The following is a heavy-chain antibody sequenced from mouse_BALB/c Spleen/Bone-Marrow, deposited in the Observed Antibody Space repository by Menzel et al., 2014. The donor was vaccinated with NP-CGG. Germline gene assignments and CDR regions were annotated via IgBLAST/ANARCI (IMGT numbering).Heavy chain of an antibody. CDR3: ARRGFATAEGVGAMDY. CDR1: GFTFSSYY. V-gene: IGHV5-6-2*01. CDR2: IHSNDGGT. D-gene: IGHD1-2*01. J-gene: IGHJ4*01. Sequence: EVKVVESGGGLVKLGGSLKLSCAASGFTFSSYYMSWVRQTPEKKLELVAAIHSNDGGTYYPDTVEGRFAISRDNAKNTLYPQTSSLRSEDTALYYCARRGFATAEGVGAMDYWGQGTSVTVSS.